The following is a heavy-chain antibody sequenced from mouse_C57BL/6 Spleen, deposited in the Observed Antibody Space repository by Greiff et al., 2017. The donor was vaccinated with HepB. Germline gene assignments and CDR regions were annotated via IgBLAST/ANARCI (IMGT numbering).Heavy chain of an antibody. D-gene: IGHD2-2*01. Sequence: QVQLKQPGAELVKPGASVKMSCKASGYTFTSYWITWVKQRPGQGLEWIGDIYPGSGSTNYNEKFKSKATLTVDTSSSTAYMQLSSLTSEDSAVYYCACDGYDRYAMDYWGQGTTVTVAS. V-gene: IGHV1-55*01. CDR3: ACDGYDRYAMDY. J-gene: IGHJ4*01. CDR2: IYPGSGST. CDR1: GYTFTSYW.